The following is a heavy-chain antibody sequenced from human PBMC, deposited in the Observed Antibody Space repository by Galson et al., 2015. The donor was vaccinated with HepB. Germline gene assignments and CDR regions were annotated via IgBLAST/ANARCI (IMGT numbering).Heavy chain of an antibody. J-gene: IGHJ4*02. CDR2: IYYSGST. Sequence: SETLSLTCTVSGGSISSSSYYWGWIRQPPGKGLEWIGSIYYSGSTYYNPSLKSRVTISVDTSKNQFSLKLSSVTAADTAVYYCARRSGYAPVYFDYWGQGTLVTVSS. CDR3: ARRSGYAPVYFDY. V-gene: IGHV4-39*01. CDR1: GGSISSSSYY. D-gene: IGHD5-12*01.